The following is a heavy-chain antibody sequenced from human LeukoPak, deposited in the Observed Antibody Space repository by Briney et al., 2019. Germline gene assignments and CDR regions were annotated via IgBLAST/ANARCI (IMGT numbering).Heavy chain of an antibody. D-gene: IGHD3-22*01. V-gene: IGHV1-46*01. CDR2: INPSGGST. Sequence: ASVNVSCKASGYTFTSYYLHWVRQAPGQGLEWMGIINPSGGSTSYAQKFQGRVTMTRDTSTSTVYMELSSLRSEDTAVYHCARDAYKYYYDSSGYSANAFDIWGQGTMVTVSS. J-gene: IGHJ3*02. CDR1: GYTFTSYY. CDR3: ARDAYKYYYDSSGYSANAFDI.